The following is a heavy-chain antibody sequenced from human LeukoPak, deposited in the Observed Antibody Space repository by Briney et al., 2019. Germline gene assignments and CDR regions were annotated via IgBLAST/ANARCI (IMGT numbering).Heavy chain of an antibody. Sequence: PGRSLRLSCAASGFTFSSYGMHWVRQAPGKGLEWVAVIWYDGSNKYYADSVKARFTISRDNSKNTLYLQMNSLRAEDTAVYYCAKDRVVYYYDSSGIDYWGQGTLVTVSS. CDR1: GFTFSSYG. J-gene: IGHJ4*02. CDR2: IWYDGSNK. V-gene: IGHV3-33*06. D-gene: IGHD3-22*01. CDR3: AKDRVVYYYDSSGIDY.